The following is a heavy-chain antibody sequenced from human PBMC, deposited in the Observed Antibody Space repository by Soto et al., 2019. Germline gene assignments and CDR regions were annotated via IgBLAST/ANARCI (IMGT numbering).Heavy chain of an antibody. Sequence: PGGSLRPSCAASGFTFSSYAMSWVRQAPGKGLEWVSAISGSGGSTYYADSVKGRFTISRDNSKNTLYLQMNSLRAEDTAVYYCARDRRSEKGIAAAGPLLPWCRMDVWGQGTTVTVSS. CDR3: ARDRRSEKGIAAAGPLLPWCRMDV. CDR1: GFTFSSYA. V-gene: IGHV3-23*01. D-gene: IGHD6-13*01. J-gene: IGHJ6*02. CDR2: ISGSGGST.